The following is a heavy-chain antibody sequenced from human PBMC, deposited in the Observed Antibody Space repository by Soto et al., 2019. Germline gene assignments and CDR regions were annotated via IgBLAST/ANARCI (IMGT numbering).Heavy chain of an antibody. Sequence: PGESLKISCKSSGYTFTDYWIGWVRQMPGKGLEWMGIIYPGDSDARYSPSFQGQVTISVDTSINTAFLRWNSLTASDTAMYYCARQADYNILTGHFYQFDYWGQGSLVTVSS. CDR2: IYPGDSDA. CDR3: ARQADYNILTGHFYQFDY. V-gene: IGHV5-51*01. D-gene: IGHD3-9*01. CDR1: GYTFTDYW. J-gene: IGHJ4*02.